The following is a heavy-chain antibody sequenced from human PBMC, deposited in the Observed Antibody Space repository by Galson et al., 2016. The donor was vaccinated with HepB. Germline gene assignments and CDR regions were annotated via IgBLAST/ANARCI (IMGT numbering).Heavy chain of an antibody. Sequence: SVKVSCKASGGTFSSYAIYWVRQAPGQGLEWMGGIIPIFGTANYAQKFQGRVTITADESTSTAYMELSSLRSEDTAMYYCARDHIAVAAMDVWGKGTTVTVS. J-gene: IGHJ6*03. V-gene: IGHV1-69*13. CDR1: GGTFSSYA. CDR2: IIPIFGTA. D-gene: IGHD6-19*01. CDR3: ARDHIAVAAMDV.